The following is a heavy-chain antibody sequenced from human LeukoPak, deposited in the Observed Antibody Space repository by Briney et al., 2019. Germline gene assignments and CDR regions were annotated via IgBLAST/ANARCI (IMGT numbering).Heavy chain of an antibody. CDR3: ARRGGIIRGVASYYYMDV. V-gene: IGHV4-39*01. D-gene: IGHD3-10*01. Sequence: SETLSLTCTVSSGSISTSNYYWGWVRQPPGKALEWIGNIFYSGTTYYNPSLKSRVTISVDTSKNQFSLRLTSVTAADTAAYYCARRGGIIRGVASYYYMDVWGKGTTVTISS. CDR1: SGSISTSNYY. CDR2: IFYSGTT. J-gene: IGHJ6*03.